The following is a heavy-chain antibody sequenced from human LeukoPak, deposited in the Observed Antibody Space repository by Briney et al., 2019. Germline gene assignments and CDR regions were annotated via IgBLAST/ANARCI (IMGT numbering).Heavy chain of an antibody. CDR1: GGSFSGYY. V-gene: IGHV4-34*01. J-gene: IGHJ3*01. D-gene: IGHD6-19*01. CDR2: INHSGST. Sequence: SETLSLTCAVYGGSFSGYYWSWIRQPPGKGREWIGEINHSGSTNYNPSLKSRVTISVDTSKNQFSLKLSSVTAADTAVYYCARRGHSAVGAWGQGTMVTVSS. CDR3: ARRGHSAVGA.